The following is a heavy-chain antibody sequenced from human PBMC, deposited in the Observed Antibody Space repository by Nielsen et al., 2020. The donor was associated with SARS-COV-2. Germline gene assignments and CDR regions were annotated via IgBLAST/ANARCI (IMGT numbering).Heavy chain of an antibody. J-gene: IGHJ5*02. D-gene: IGHD6-19*01. CDR2: ISYDGSNK. Sequence: WIRQPPGKGLEWVAVISYDGSNKYYADSVKGRFTISRDNSKNTLYLQMNSLRAEDTAVYYCAKDLHSIAVAGTIWFDPWGQGTLVTVSS. V-gene: IGHV3-30*18. CDR3: AKDLHSIAVAGTIWFDP.